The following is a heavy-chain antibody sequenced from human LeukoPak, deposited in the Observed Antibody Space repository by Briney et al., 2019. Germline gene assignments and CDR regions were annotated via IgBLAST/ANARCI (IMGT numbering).Heavy chain of an antibody. J-gene: IGHJ5*02. CDR3: ARHTSMATRTNWFDP. CDR1: RGITRYY. D-gene: IGHD5-24*01. Sequence: SETLSLTCTVSRGITRYYWFWIRQSPGKGLEWVGYIYNTGTTNYNPSLKSRATMSVDTSKSQFSLKLSSVTAADTAVYYCARHTSMATRTNWFDPWGQGTLVTVSS. V-gene: IGHV4-59*01. CDR2: IYNTGTT.